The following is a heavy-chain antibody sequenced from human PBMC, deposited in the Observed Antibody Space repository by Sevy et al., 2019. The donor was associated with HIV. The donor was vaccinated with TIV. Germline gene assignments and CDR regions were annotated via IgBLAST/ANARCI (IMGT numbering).Heavy chain of an antibody. D-gene: IGHD2-15*01. V-gene: IGHV4-31*03. J-gene: IGHJ3*02. CDR3: ARAVAETGDAFDI. Sequence: SETLSLTCTVSGGSISSGGYYWSWIRQHPGKGLEWIGYIYYSGSTYYNPSLKSRVTLSVDTSKNQFSLKLSSVTAADTAVYYCARAVAETGDAFDIWGQGTMVTVSS. CDR1: GGSISSGGYY. CDR2: IYYSGST.